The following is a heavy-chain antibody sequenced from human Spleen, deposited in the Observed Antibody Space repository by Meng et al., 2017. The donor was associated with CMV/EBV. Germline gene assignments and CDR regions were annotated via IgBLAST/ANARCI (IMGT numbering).Heavy chain of an antibody. J-gene: IGHJ4*02. D-gene: IGHD4-23*01. CDR2: IYPADSGT. CDR1: GYSFTDYW. Sequence: GGSLRLSCKASGYSFTDYWIGWVRQMPGKGLELMGVIYPADSGTTYSPSFQGQVTISAVKSISTAYLQWSSLKASDTAMYYCARLGTTVVTPLDYWGQGTLVTVSS. V-gene: IGHV5-51*01. CDR3: ARLGTTVVTPLDY.